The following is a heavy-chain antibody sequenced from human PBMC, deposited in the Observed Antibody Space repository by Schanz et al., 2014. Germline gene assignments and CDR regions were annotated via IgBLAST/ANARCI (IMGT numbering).Heavy chain of an antibody. CDR3: AKDGPGGSGSYSADGGMDV. CDR1: GFTFSTHA. CDR2: IKSDGSST. V-gene: IGHV3-23*04. D-gene: IGHD3-10*01. J-gene: IGHJ6*02. Sequence: EVQLAESGGGLVQPGGSLRLSCAASGFTFSTHAMSWVRQAPGKGLEWVSRIKSDGSSTSYADSVKGRFTISRDNSKSTLYLQMNSLRAEDTAVYYCAKDGPGGSGSYSADGGMDVWGQGTTVTVSS.